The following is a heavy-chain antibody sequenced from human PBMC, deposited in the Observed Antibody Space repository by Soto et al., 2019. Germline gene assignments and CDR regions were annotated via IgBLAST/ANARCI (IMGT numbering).Heavy chain of an antibody. CDR1: GGSISSSSYY. CDR2: IYYSGST. D-gene: IGHD6-19*01. V-gene: IGHV4-39*01. J-gene: IGHJ4*02. Sequence: SETLSLTCTVSGGSISSSSYYWGWFRQPPGKGLEWIGSIYYSGSTYYNPSLKSRVTISVDTSKNQFSLKLSSVTAADTAVYYCARLEQWLATGGNDYWGQGTLVT. CDR3: ARLEQWLATGGNDY.